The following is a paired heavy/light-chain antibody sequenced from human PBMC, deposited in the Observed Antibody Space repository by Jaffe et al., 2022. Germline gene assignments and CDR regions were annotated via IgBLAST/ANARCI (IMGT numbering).Heavy chain of an antibody. D-gene: IGHD4-17*01. CDR3: ARGCWEPWVDDYGDYDAFDI. V-gene: IGHV5-51*03. CDR1: GYSFTSYW. Sequence: EVQLVQSGAEVKKPGESLKISCKGSGYSFTSYWIGWVRQMPGKGLEWMGIIYPGDSDTRYSPSFQGQVTISADKSISTAYLQWSSLKASDTAMYYCARGCWEPWVDDYGDYDAFDIWGQGTMVTVSS. J-gene: IGHJ3*02. CDR2: IYPGDSDT.
Light chain of an antibody. CDR1: TGAVTSGYY. V-gene: IGLV7-43*01. J-gene: IGLJ2*01. Sequence: QTVVTQEPSLTVSPGGTVTLTCASSTGAVTSGYYPNWFQQKPGQAPRALIYSTSNKHSWTPARFSGSLLGGKAALTLSGVQPEDEAEYYCLLYYGGAQLVFGGGTKLTVL. CDR3: LLYYGGAQLV. CDR2: STS.